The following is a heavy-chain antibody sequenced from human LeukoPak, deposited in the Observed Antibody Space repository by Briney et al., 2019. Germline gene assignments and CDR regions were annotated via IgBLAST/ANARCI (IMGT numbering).Heavy chain of an antibody. D-gene: IGHD1-26*01. J-gene: IGHJ6*02. CDR3: ASSTVGATNGMDV. CDR2: INPNSGGT. V-gene: IGHV1-2*02. CDR1: GYTFIDDH. Sequence: ASVKVSCKASGYTFIDDHMHWVRQAPGQGLEWMGWINPNSGGTNCAHKFQGRVTMTRDTTISTAYMELSRLRPDDTAVYYCASSTVGATNGMDVWGQGTTVTVSS.